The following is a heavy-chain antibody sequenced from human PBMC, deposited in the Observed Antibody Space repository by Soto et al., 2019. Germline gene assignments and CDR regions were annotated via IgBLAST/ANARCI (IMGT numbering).Heavy chain of an antibody. CDR1: GFTFSSYA. J-gene: IGHJ4*02. Sequence: EVQLLESGGGLVQPGGSLRLSCAASGFTFSSYAMSWVRQAPGKGLEWVSAISGSGGSTYYADSVKGRFTISRDNSKNKLYLQLNSLRAEDTAVYYCAKDGVRWPVVAAGSWGQGTLVTVSS. D-gene: IGHD2-15*01. V-gene: IGHV3-23*01. CDR3: AKDGVRWPVVAAGS. CDR2: ISGSGGST.